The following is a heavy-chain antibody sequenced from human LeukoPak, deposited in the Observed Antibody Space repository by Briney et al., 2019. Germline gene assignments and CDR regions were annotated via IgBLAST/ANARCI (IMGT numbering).Heavy chain of an antibody. CDR3: AKEASDAFDI. V-gene: IGHV3-23*01. Sequence: GGSLRLSCTTSGFTFSSSAMSWVRQAPGKGLEWVSDINSSGGRTYYADSVKGRFTISRDNSKNTLYLQMNSLRAEDTAVYYCAKEASDAFDIWGQGTMVTVSS. J-gene: IGHJ3*02. CDR1: GFTFSSSA. CDR2: INSSGGRT. D-gene: IGHD6-6*01.